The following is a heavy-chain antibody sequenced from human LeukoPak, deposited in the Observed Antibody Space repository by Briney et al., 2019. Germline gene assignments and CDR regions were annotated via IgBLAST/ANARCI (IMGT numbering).Heavy chain of an antibody. Sequence: ASVKVSCKASGYTFTGYYMHWVRQAPGQGLEWMGWINPNSGGTNYAQKFQGRVTMTRDTSISTAYMELSRLRSDDTAVYYCARDYGTCGGDCYPLGYWGQGTLVTVSS. V-gene: IGHV1-2*02. CDR3: ARDYGTCGGDCYPLGY. J-gene: IGHJ4*02. CDR2: INPNSGGT. D-gene: IGHD2-21*02. CDR1: GYTFTGYY.